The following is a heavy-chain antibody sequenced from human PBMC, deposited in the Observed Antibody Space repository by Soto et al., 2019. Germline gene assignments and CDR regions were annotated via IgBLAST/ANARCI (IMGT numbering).Heavy chain of an antibody. Sequence: EVQLLESGGGLVQPGGSLRLSCAASGFTFSSYAMNWVRQAPGKGLEWVSVISGSGDSTYYADSVKGRFTISRDNSKNTLYLQMNSLRAEDTAVYYCALRAWGTHDMDVWGQGTTVTVSS. CDR2: ISGSGDST. CDR1: GFTFSSYA. D-gene: IGHD1-1*01. V-gene: IGHV3-23*01. CDR3: ALRAWGTHDMDV. J-gene: IGHJ6*02.